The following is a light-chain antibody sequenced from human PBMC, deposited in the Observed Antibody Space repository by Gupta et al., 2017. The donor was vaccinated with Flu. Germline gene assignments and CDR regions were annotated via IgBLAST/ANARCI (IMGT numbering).Light chain of an antibody. CDR3: QQRSNGLT. V-gene: IGKV3-11*01. J-gene: IGKJ4*01. Sequence: PGDRATLSCRASQGINGYLAWYQQKPGQAPRRLVHGTDRATGTPARFSGAGSGADYTLTISSLEPEDLAVYYCQQRSNGLTFGGGTRVEIK. CDR1: QGINGY. CDR2: GT.